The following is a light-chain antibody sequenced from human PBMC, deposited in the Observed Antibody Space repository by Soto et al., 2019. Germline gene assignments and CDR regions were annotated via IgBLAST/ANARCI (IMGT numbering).Light chain of an antibody. J-gene: IGLJ2*01. CDR1: SGHSSYI. V-gene: IGLV4-60*03. CDR2: LEGSGSY. CDR3: ETWDSNTVV. Sequence: QLVLTQSSSASASLGSSVKLTCTLSSGHSSYIIAWHQQQPGKAPRYLMKLEGSGSYNKGSGVPDRFSGSSSGADRNLTISNLQSEDEADYYCETWDSNTVVFGGGTQLTVL.